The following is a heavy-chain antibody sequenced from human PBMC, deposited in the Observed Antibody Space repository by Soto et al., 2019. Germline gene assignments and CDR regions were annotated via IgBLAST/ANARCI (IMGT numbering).Heavy chain of an antibody. CDR3: ARSLPGTYGAFDL. CDR1: EFTFRSYW. Sequence: GGSLRLSCAASEFTFRSYWMHWVRQSPGKGLVWVSRISGDGSGTNYADSVKGRFTISGDNAKNTVYLQIDSLRAADTAVYYCARSLPGTYGAFDLWGQGTMVTVSS. CDR2: ISGDGSGT. D-gene: IGHD1-7*01. J-gene: IGHJ3*01. V-gene: IGHV3-74*01.